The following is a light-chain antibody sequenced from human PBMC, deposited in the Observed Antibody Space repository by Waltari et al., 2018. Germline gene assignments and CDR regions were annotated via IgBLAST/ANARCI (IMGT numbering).Light chain of an antibody. V-gene: IGLV2-23*02. Sequence: QSALTQPASVSGSPGQSITLSCTGTSSDVGSYNLVSWYQQHPGKAPKLMIYEVTKRPSGVSNRFSGSKSGNTASLTISGLQAEDESDYYCCPYAGASTHVVFGGGTKVTVL. J-gene: IGLJ2*01. CDR1: SSDVGSYNL. CDR3: CPYAGASTHVV. CDR2: EVT.